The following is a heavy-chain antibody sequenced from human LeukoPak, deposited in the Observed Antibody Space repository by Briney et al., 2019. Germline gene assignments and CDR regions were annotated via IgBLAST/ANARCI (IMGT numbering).Heavy chain of an antibody. J-gene: IGHJ4*02. Sequence: GGSLRLSCSTAGFIFSNFVIQWVRQAPGEGLVWVARIPTEEAPTKYAESVLGRFTISRDNAKSTLYLQMTDLRAEDTAIYYCARDHYFKIDYWGQGTLVTVS. D-gene: IGHD3-10*01. CDR1: GFIFSNFV. CDR3: ARDHYFKIDY. V-gene: IGHV3-74*03. CDR2: IPTEEAPT.